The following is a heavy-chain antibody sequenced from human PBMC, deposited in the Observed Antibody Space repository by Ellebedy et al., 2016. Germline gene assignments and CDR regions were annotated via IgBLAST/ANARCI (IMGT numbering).Heavy chain of an antibody. Sequence: ASVKVSXXASGYTFPSFGITWVRQAPGQGLEWMGWISAWQGNTNYAQRLQVRVTMTTDTSSSTAYMELRSLRSDDTAVYYCAKGIAVAGDAFDVWGPGTMVTVSS. CDR1: GYTFPSFG. J-gene: IGHJ3*01. V-gene: IGHV1-18*01. D-gene: IGHD6-19*01. CDR3: AKGIAVAGDAFDV. CDR2: ISAWQGNT.